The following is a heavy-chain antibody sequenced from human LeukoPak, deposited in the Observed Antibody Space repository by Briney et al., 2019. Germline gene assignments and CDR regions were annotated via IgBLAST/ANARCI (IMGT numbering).Heavy chain of an antibody. Sequence: GGSLRLSCAASGFTFSSYSMNWVRQAPGKGLEWVSYISSSSSTIYYADSVKGRFTISRDNAKNSLYLQMNSLRAEDTVVYYCARAELLGGFDYWGQGTLVTVSS. V-gene: IGHV3-48*04. D-gene: IGHD3-16*01. CDR1: GFTFSSYS. J-gene: IGHJ4*02. CDR2: ISSSSSTI. CDR3: ARAELLGGFDY.